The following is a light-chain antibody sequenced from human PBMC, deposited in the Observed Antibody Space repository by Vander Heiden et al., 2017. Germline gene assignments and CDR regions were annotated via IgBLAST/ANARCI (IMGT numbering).Light chain of an antibody. CDR2: GKN. Sequence: LGQTVRITCQGDSLRSYYASWYQQKPGQAPVLVIYGKNNRPSGIPDRFSGSSSGNTASLTITGAQAEDEADYDCNSRDSSGNHLRVVFGGGTKLTVL. J-gene: IGLJ2*01. V-gene: IGLV3-19*01. CDR1: SLRSYY. CDR3: NSRDSSGNHLRVV.